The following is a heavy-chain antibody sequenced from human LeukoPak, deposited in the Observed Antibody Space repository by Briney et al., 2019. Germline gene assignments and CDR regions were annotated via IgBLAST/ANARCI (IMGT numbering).Heavy chain of an antibody. J-gene: IGHJ5*02. CDR2: MNPNSGNT. CDR1: GYTFTSYD. D-gene: IGHD2-2*03. CDR3: ARKLGYCSSTSCYGVNWFDP. V-gene: IGHV1-8*01. Sequence: ASVKVSCKASGYTFTSYDINWVRQATGQGLEWMGWMNPNSGNTGYAQKFQGRVTLTADESTSPAYMELSSLRSEDTAVYYCARKLGYCSSTSCYGVNWFDPWGQGTLVTVSS.